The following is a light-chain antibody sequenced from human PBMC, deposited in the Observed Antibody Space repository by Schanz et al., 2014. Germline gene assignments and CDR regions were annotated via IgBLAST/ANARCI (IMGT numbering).Light chain of an antibody. CDR1: SSDVGGYNY. J-gene: IGLJ1*01. CDR3: SSYTSSSTYV. V-gene: IGLV2-8*01. CDR2: EVS. Sequence: QSVLTQPPSASGSPGQSVTISCTGTSSDVGGYNYVSWYQHHPGKAPQLMIYEVSQRPSGVPDRFSGSKSGNTASLTVSGLQAEDEADYYCSSYTSSSTYVFGTGTKLTVL.